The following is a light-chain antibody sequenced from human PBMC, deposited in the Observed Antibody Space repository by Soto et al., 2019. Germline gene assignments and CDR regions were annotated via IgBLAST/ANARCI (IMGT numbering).Light chain of an antibody. CDR1: QDISND. V-gene: IGKV1-33*01. CDR2: DSS. Sequence: DIQMPQSPSSLSASVGDRVTITCQARQDISNDLSWYQQTPGKAPKLLIYDSSSLNTGVPSRFSGSGSWTHFTFTISSLQPEDSATYYCQHYDDLLTFGQGTRLDSK. CDR3: QHYDDLLT. J-gene: IGKJ5*01.